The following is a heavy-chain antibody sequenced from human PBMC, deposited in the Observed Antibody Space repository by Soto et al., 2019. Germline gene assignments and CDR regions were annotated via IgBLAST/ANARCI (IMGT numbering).Heavy chain of an antibody. CDR1: GGSLSRYS. CDR2: IYYSGST. Sequence: ASENPSLPRTGSGGSLSRYSLSLIRQAPGKGLEWIGYIYYSGSTNYNPSLKSRVTISVDTSKNQFSLKLSSVTAADTAVYYCARRYGSCFDYWGLGTLVTVSS. V-gene: IGHV4-59*08. J-gene: IGHJ4*02. D-gene: IGHD5-18*01. CDR3: ARRYGSCFDY.